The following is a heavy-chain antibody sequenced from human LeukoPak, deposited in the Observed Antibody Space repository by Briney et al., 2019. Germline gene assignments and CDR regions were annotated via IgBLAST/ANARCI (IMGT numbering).Heavy chain of an antibody. Sequence: GASLEISCKGSGCLFNNYWIGRGRQLPGKGQEWMGIIYPGDSETRYSPPFQGQVIISADKSISTAYLQWSRLKASDSAMYYCTRNARNGPHDYWGQGTLVTVSS. J-gene: IGHJ4*02. CDR3: TRNARNGPHDY. CDR2: IYPGDSET. D-gene: IGHD1-14*01. CDR1: GCLFNNYW. V-gene: IGHV5-51*01.